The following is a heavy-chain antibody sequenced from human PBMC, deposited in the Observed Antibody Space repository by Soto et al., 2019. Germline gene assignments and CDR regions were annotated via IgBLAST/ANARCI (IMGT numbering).Heavy chain of an antibody. CDR1: GYTFTNYG. CDR2: ISAYNGNT. V-gene: IGHV1-18*01. Sequence: GXSVKDSCKASGYTFTNYGISWGREVPGQGLEWMGWISAYNGNTNYAQKLQGRVTMTTDTSTSTAYMELRSLRSDDTAVYYCAREKGYDSSGYYSYWGQGTLVTVSS. J-gene: IGHJ4*02. CDR3: AREKGYDSSGYYSY. D-gene: IGHD3-22*01.